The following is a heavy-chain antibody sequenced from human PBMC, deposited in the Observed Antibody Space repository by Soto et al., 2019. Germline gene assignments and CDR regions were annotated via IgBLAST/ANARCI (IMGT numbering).Heavy chain of an antibody. CDR3: ARQAAAGKYYSYYYGMDG. CDR2: IYYSGST. D-gene: IGHD6-13*01. CDR1: GCSIRSSRYY. J-gene: IGHJ6*02. Sequence: SETLSLTCTVSGCSIRSSRYYWGRIGQPPGKGLEWIGSIYYSGSTYYNPSLKSRVTISVDPSKNQFSLKLSSVTAADTAVYYCARQAAAGKYYSYYYGMDGWCQGTKVTISS. V-gene: IGHV4-39*01.